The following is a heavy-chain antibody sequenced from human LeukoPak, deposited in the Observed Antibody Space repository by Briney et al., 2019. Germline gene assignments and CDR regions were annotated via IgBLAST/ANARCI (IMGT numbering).Heavy chain of an antibody. CDR3: ARETLYGEYVFDY. CDR1: GGSISSSNYY. Sequence: SETQSLTCTVSGGSISSSNYYWGWIAQPPGRGLEWFGSFYYSGNTYYNPSLKSRVTISVDTSRNQFSLKLSSVTAADTAVYYCARETLYGEYVFDYWGQGTLVTVSS. V-gene: IGHV4-39*07. J-gene: IGHJ4*02. D-gene: IGHD4-17*01. CDR2: FYYSGNT.